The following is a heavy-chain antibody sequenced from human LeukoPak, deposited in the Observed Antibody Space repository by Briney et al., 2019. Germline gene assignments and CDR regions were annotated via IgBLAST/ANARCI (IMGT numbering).Heavy chain of an antibody. CDR1: GFTFSSYA. CDR3: ARRALITMVRGVRFDY. V-gene: IGHV3-30*04. D-gene: IGHD3-10*01. J-gene: IGHJ4*02. Sequence: PGGSLRLSCAASGFTFSSYAMHWVRQAPGKGLEWVAVISYDGSNKYYADSVKGRFTISRDNSKNTLYLQMNSLRAEDTAVYYCARRALITMVRGVRFDYWGQGTLVTVSS. CDR2: ISYDGSNK.